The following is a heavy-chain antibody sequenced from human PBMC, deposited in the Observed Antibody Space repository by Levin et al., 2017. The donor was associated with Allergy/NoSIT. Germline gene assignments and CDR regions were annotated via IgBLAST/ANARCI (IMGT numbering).Heavy chain of an antibody. V-gene: IGHV3-23*01. CDR3: AKEGGRAEAAAGGFGYYYYGVDV. Sequence: GGSLRLSCAASGFTFNNYAMRWVRQAPGKGLEWVSAISGSGENTYYADSLKGRFTVSRDNSKNTLFLHLDSLRPEDPAVYFCAKEGGRAEAAAGGFGYYYYGVDVWGPGTTVTVAS. J-gene: IGHJ6*01. CDR2: ISGSGENT. CDR1: GFTFNNYA. D-gene: IGHD2-15*01.